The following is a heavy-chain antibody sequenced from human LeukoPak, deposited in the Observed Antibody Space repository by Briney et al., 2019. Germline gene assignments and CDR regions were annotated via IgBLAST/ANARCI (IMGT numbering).Heavy chain of an antibody. Sequence: SETLSLTCTVSGYSISSGYYWVWIRQPPGKGLEWIGSINHSGRIYSNPSLKSRVTISVDTSKNQFSLKLSSVTAADTALYYCARDRSSHFDYWGQGTLVTVSS. CDR2: INHSGRI. V-gene: IGHV4-38-2*02. CDR1: GYSISSGYY. CDR3: ARDRSSHFDY. J-gene: IGHJ4*02. D-gene: IGHD6-13*01.